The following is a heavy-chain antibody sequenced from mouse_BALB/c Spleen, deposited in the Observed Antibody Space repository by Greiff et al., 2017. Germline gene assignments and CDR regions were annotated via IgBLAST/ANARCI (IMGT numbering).Heavy chain of an antibody. V-gene: IGHV5-17*02. J-gene: IGHJ3*01. D-gene: IGHD2-3*01. CDR2: ISSGSSTI. CDR1: GFTFSSFG. Sequence: EVHLVESGGGLVQPGGSRKLSCAASGFTFSSFGMHWVRQAPEKGLEWVAYISSGSSTIYYADTVKGRFTISRDNPKNTLFLQMTSLRSEDTAMYYCARSSDGYYPSFAYWGQGTLVTVSA. CDR3: ARSSDGYYPSFAY.